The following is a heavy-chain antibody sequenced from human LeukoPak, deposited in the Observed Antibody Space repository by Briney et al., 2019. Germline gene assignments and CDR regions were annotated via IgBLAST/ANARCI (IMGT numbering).Heavy chain of an antibody. J-gene: IGHJ3*02. CDR3: ARGLCSGGTCYIRDAFDI. CDR2: IYYSGST. Sequence: SETLSLTCTVSGGSISSYYWSWIRQPPGKGLEWIAYIYYSGSTNYNPSLKSRVSISIDTSKNQFSLKLSSVTAADTAVYYCARGLCSGGTCYIRDAFDIWGQGTMVTVPS. V-gene: IGHV4-59*01. CDR1: GGSISSYY. D-gene: IGHD2-15*01.